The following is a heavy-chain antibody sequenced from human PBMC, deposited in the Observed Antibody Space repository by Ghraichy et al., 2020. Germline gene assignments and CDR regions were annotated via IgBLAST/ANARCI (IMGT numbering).Heavy chain of an antibody. CDR3: ARGSVGTPNTVVTRDY. CDR2: IIPLFATP. V-gene: IGHV1-69*05. CDR1: GGTSNSYA. J-gene: IGHJ4*02. Sequence: SVKVSCQASGGTSNSYAFHWVRQAPGLGLEWMGGIIPLFATPNYAQDFQGRVTISTDESTSTVYMELTSLRIDDTAVYYCARGSVGTPNTVVTRDYWCQGTLVTVSS. D-gene: IGHD4-23*01.